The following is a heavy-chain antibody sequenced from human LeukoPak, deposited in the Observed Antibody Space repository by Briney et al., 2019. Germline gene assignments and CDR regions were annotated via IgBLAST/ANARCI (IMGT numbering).Heavy chain of an antibody. D-gene: IGHD3-16*02. CDR1: GGSISSYY. V-gene: IGHV4-59*01. J-gene: IGHJ4*02. CDR2: IYYSGST. CDR3: ARVGGHDYVWGSYRPEDIYYFDY. Sequence: SETLSLTCTVSGGSISSYYWSWIRQPPGKGLEWIGYIYYSGSTNYNPSLKSRVTISVDTSKNRFSLKLRSVAAADTAVYYCARVGGHDYVWGSYRPEDIYYFDYWGQGTLVTVSS.